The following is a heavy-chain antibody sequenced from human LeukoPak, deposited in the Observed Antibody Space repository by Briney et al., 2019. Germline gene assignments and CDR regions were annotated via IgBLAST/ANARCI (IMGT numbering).Heavy chain of an antibody. Sequence: GGSLRLSCAASGLTFSSYEMNWVRQAPGKGLEWVSSISRSGSTKYYADSVKGRFTISRDNAKNSLFLQMNSLRAEDTAVYYCARVYYDSSGYSPGYMDVWGKGTTVTISS. CDR1: GLTFSSYE. V-gene: IGHV3-48*03. J-gene: IGHJ6*03. CDR3: ARVYYDSSGYSPGYMDV. CDR2: ISRSGSTK. D-gene: IGHD3-22*01.